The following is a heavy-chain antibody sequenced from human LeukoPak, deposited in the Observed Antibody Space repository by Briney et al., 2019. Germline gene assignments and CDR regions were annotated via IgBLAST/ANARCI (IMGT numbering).Heavy chain of an antibody. J-gene: IGHJ4*02. V-gene: IGHV3-30*03. CDR2: ISYDGSNK. CDR3: ARVKGDIVVVPAALTFDY. D-gene: IGHD2-2*01. CDR1: GFTFSSYG. Sequence: GGSLRLSCAASGFTFSSYGMHWVRQAPGKGLEWVAVISYDGSNKYYADSVKGRFTISRDNSKNTLYLQMNSLRAEDTAVYYCARVKGDIVVVPAALTFDYWGQGTLVTVSS.